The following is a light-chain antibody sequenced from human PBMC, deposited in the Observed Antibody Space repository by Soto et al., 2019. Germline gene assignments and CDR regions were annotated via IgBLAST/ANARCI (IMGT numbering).Light chain of an antibody. Sequence: EIVLTQSPGTLYLSPGERATLSSRASQSVNDNYLAWYQRKSGQAPRHLNYGESSRASGIPERFSGSWSGTDFTLTISRLETEEFAVYYCRKCGFSVRTFGQGSKVEV. CDR3: RKCGFSVRT. CDR2: GES. CDR1: QSVNDNY. V-gene: IGKV3-20*01. J-gene: IGKJ1*01.